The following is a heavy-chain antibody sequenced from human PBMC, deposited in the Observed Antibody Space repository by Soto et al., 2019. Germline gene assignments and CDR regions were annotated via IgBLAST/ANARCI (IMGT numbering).Heavy chain of an antibody. CDR3: ARLSPSNGYCFDY. Sequence: PXXTLSLPCTVSGGSISSSSYYWGCIRQPPGKGLEWIGSIYYSGSTYYNPSLKSRVTISVDTSKNQFSLKLSSVNAADTAVYYCARLSPSNGYCFDYWGQGTLVTVSS. J-gene: IGHJ4*02. D-gene: IGHD3-22*01. CDR2: IYYSGST. CDR1: GGSISSSSYY. V-gene: IGHV4-39*01.